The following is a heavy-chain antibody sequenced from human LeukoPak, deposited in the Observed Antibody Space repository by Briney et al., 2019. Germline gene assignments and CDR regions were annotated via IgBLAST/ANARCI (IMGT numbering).Heavy chain of an antibody. D-gene: IGHD3-16*01. Sequence: CVSNINPDGSIKFHADSGKGRFSISRDNARNSVYLQMNSLRGEDTAVYYCARAVDVADYWGQGTLVAVS. V-gene: IGHV3-7*01. J-gene: IGHJ4*02. CDR3: ARAVDVADY. CDR2: INPDGSIK.